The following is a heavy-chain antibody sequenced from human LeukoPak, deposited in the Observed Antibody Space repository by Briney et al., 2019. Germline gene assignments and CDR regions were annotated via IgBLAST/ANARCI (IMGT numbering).Heavy chain of an antibody. D-gene: IGHD6-6*01. CDR2: IKQDGSEK. Sequence: PGGSLRLSCAASGFTFSNYWMSWVRQAPGKGLEWVAKIKQDGSEKYYVDSVKGRFTISRDNAKDSVYLQMNSLRAEDTAVYYCARSRGPYSSSCVSFWGQGTLVTVSS. CDR3: ARSRGPYSSSCVSF. V-gene: IGHV3-7*01. J-gene: IGHJ4*02. CDR1: GFTFSNYW.